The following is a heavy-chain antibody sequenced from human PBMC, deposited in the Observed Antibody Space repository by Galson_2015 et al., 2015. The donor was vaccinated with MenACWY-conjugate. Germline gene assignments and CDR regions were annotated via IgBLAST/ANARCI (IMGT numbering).Heavy chain of an antibody. V-gene: IGHV3-23*01. D-gene: IGHD2-2*01. J-gene: IGHJ3*02. CDR3: AKDWRAYCSSTSCSGSFDI. Sequence: SLRLSCAASGFTFSSYAMSWVRQAPGKGLEWVSAISGSGGSTYYADSVKGRFTISRDNSKNTLYLQMNSLRAEDTAVYYCAKDWRAYCSSTSCSGSFDIWGQGTMVTVSS. CDR1: GFTFSSYA. CDR2: ISGSGGST.